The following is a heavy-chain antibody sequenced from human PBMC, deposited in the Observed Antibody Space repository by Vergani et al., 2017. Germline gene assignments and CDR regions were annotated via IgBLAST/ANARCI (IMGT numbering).Heavy chain of an antibody. D-gene: IGHD3-3*01. J-gene: IGHJ3*02. CDR2: IYYSGST. Sequence: QVQLQESGPGLVKPSETLSLTCTVSGGSISSYYWSWIRQPPGKGLEWIGYIYYSGSTNYNPSLKSRVTISVDTSKNQFSLKLSSVTAADTAVYYCARDPADYDFWSGYYFGAFDIWGQGTMVTVSS. CDR3: ARDPADYDFWSGYYFGAFDI. V-gene: IGHV4-59*12. CDR1: GGSISSYY.